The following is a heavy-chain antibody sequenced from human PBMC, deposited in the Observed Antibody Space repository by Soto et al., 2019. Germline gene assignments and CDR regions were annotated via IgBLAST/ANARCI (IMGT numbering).Heavy chain of an antibody. CDR3: AHRGVRVTALFDY. V-gene: IGHV2-5*02. CDR1: GFSLTTTGVG. CDR2: IYWDDDK. J-gene: IGHJ4*02. D-gene: IGHD3-16*01. Sequence: QITLRESGPTLVKPTQTLTLTCTFSGFSLTTTGVGLGWIRQPPGNALQWLALIYWDDDKRYSPSLKSRLTITTDTSKNQVVLTMTNMDPVDTATYYCAHRGVRVTALFDYWGPGIPVTVSS.